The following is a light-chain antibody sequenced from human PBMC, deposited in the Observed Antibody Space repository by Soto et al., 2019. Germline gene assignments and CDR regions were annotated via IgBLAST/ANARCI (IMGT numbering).Light chain of an antibody. Sequence: EIVLTHSPATLSFSPLERATLSFSSSQSVSSNLAWYQQKPGQAPRLLIYGASTRATGIPARFSGSGSGTEFTLTISSLQSEDFAVYYCQKYNNWPRTFGQGTKVDIK. CDR1: QSVSSN. CDR3: QKYNNWPRT. CDR2: GAS. J-gene: IGKJ1*01. V-gene: IGKV3-15*01.